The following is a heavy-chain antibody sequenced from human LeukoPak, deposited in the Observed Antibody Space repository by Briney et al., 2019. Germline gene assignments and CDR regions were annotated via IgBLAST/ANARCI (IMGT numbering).Heavy chain of an antibody. V-gene: IGHV3-11*06. Sequence: GGSLRLSCAASGFTFSDYYMTWIRQAPGKGLEWVSYISSSSSNRNYADSVKGRFTISRDNAKNSLYLQMNSLRAEDTAVYYCARAQYYLDAWGQGTLVTVSS. CDR2: ISSSSSNR. CDR1: GFTFSDYY. CDR3: ARAQYYLDA. J-gene: IGHJ4*02.